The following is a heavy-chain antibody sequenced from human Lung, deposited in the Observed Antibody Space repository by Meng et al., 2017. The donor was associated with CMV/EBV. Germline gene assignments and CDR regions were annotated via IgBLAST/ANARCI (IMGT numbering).Heavy chain of an antibody. CDR2: ISSSRYI. J-gene: IGHJ4*02. D-gene: IGHD3-22*01. CDR1: GFPFSSYS. CDR3: ARGGGYYYF. Sequence: GEXXKIPCAASGFPFSSYSMNWVRQAPGKGLEWVSSISSSRYIYYAHPVKGRFTISRDNAKKSLYLQMNSLRAEDTAVYYCARGGGYYYFWGQGNLVTGAS. V-gene: IGHV3-21*01.